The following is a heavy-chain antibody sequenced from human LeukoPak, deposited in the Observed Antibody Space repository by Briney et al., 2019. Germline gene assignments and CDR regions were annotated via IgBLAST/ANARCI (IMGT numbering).Heavy chain of an antibody. Sequence: SETLSLTCTVSGGSISSSTYYWGWIRQPPGKGLEWIGTIFYSGTTYYNPSLKSRVTVSVDTSKNQFSLKLSSVTAADTAVYYCARSYYYGSGSYFNWFDPWGQGTLVTVSS. CDR1: GGSISSSTYY. D-gene: IGHD3-10*01. CDR3: ARSYYYGSGSYFNWFDP. CDR2: IFYSGTT. J-gene: IGHJ5*02. V-gene: IGHV4-39*01.